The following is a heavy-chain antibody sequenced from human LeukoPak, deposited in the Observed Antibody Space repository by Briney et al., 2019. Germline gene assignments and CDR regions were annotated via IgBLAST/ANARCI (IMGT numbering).Heavy chain of an antibody. J-gene: IGHJ3*02. CDR2: IYYDGST. D-gene: IGHD3-22*01. CDR1: GGSISRYY. V-gene: IGHV4-59*12. Sequence: SETLSLTCTVSGGSISRYYWSWIRQPPGKGLEWIGYIYYDGSTNYNPSLKSRVTISVDTSKNQFSLKLSSVTAADTAVYYCARDLGGYYDSSGYHAFDIWGQGTMVTVSS. CDR3: ARDLGGYYDSSGYHAFDI.